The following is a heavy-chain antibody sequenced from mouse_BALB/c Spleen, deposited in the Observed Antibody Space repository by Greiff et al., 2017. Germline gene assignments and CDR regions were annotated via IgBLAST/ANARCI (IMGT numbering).Heavy chain of an antibody. Sequence: EVNVVESGGGLVQPGGSRKLSCAASGFTFSSFGMHWVRQAPEKGLEWVAYISSGSSTIYYADTVKGRFTISRDNPKNTLFLQMTSLRSEDTAMYYCARDKRYFDYWGQGTTLTVSS. J-gene: IGHJ2*01. CDR1: GFTFSSFG. V-gene: IGHV5-17*02. CDR3: ARDKRYFDY. CDR2: ISSGSSTI.